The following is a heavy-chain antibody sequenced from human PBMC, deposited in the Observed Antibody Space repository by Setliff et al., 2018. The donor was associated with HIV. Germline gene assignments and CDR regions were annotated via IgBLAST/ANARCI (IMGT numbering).Heavy chain of an antibody. D-gene: IGHD3-22*01. V-gene: IGHV1-24*01. CDR2: FDPEDVET. CDR3: ATVRAYYYDSSGQEYFQH. J-gene: IGHJ1*01. CDR1: GYTLTELS. Sequence: ASVKVSCKVSGYTLTELSMHWVRQAPGKGLEWMGGFDPEDVETIYAQKFQGRVTMTEDTSTDTAYMELNSLRSVDTAMYYCATVRAYYYDSSGQEYFQHWGQGTLVTVSS.